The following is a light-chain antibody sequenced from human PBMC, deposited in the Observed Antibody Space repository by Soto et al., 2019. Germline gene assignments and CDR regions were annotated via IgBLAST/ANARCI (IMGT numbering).Light chain of an antibody. CDR2: ASS. CDR3: QQSYSFPYT. J-gene: IGKJ2*01. CDR1: QSISRF. Sequence: DIQMTQSPSSLSVSVGDRVTITCRASQSISRFLHWYQQKLGKAPQLLISASSILQSGVPSRFSGSGSATDFTLTISSLQPEYFATFYYQQSYSFPYTFGQGTKLEIK. V-gene: IGKV1-39*01.